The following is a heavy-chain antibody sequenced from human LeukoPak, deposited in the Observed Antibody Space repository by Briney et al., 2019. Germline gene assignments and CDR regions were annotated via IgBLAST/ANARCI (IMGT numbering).Heavy chain of an antibody. J-gene: IGHJ4*02. CDR1: GFTFSAYA. Sequence: GGSLRLSCAASGFTFSAYAMSWVRQAPGKGLEWVSAISGRGDTTYYADSVKGRFTISRDNSKNTLYVEMNSLRAEDTAIYYCAKTTPSTVVTGGYFDYWGRGTLVTVSS. D-gene: IGHD4-23*01. CDR3: AKTTPSTVVTGGYFDY. CDR2: ISGRGDTT. V-gene: IGHV3-23*01.